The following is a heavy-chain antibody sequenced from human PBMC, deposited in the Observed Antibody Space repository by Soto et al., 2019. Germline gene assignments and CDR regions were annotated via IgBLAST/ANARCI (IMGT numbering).Heavy chain of an antibody. CDR1: DESFSGYY. CDR3: ARELDYYTSGNDLGV. V-gene: IGHV4-34*01. Sequence: QVQLQQWGAGLLKPSETLSLTCVVSDESFSGYYWSWIRQPPGKGLEWIGEVNHSGTTNYNPSLKRRVTISVDTSKNQFSLQLSSVTAADTAVYYCARELDYYTSGNDLGVWGQGTTVTVSS. D-gene: IGHD3-10*01. J-gene: IGHJ6*02. CDR2: VNHSGTT.